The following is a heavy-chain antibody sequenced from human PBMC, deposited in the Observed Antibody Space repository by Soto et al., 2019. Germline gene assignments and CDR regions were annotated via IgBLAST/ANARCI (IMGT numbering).Heavy chain of an antibody. Sequence: PGGSLRLSCAASGFTFSSYWMSWVRQAPGKGLEWVANIKQDGSEKYYVDSVKGRFTISRDNAKNSLYLQMNRLRAEDTAVYYCARDSSTPSKIDWFDPCGQGTLVTVSS. V-gene: IGHV3-7*03. D-gene: IGHD6-13*01. CDR2: IKQDGSEK. CDR1: GFTFSSYW. CDR3: ARDSSTPSKIDWFDP. J-gene: IGHJ5*02.